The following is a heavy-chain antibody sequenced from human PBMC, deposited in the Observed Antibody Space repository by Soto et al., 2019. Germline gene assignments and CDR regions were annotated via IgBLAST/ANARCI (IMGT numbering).Heavy chain of an antibody. D-gene: IGHD1-1*01. Sequence: GGSLRLSCAGSGFTFSTYWMSWVRQAPGKGLEWVANIKQDGSERYYVDSVKGRFTISRDNAKNSLYLQMNSLRAEDTAVYYCARDSGTSDYWGQGTLVTVSS. CDR3: ARDSGTSDY. V-gene: IGHV3-7*01. CDR2: IKQDGSER. J-gene: IGHJ4*02. CDR1: GFTFSTYW.